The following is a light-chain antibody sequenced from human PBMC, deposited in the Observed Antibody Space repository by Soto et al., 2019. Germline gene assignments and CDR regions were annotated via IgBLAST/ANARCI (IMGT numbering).Light chain of an antibody. J-gene: IGKJ1*01. CDR3: QQYGSSPWT. Sequence: EIVLTQSPGTLSLSPGERATLSCRASLSVSSSYLAWYQQKPGQAPRLLIFGSASRATGIPDRFSGSGSGTDFTLTISRLEPEDFAVYYCQQYGSSPWTFGQGTKAEMK. V-gene: IGKV3-20*01. CDR1: LSVSSSY. CDR2: GSA.